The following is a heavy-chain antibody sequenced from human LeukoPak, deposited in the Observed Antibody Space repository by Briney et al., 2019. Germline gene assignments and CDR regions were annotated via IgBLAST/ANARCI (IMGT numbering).Heavy chain of an antibody. D-gene: IGHD2-15*01. Sequence: SETLSLTCTVSGGSISSSSYYWGWIRQPPGKGLEWIGSIYYSGSTYYNSSLKSRVTISVDTSKNQFSLKLSSMTDADTAVYYCAREIGRMGVAASSKFDPWGQGTLVTVAS. J-gene: IGHJ5*02. V-gene: IGHV4-39*02. CDR2: IYYSGST. CDR1: GGSISSSSYY. CDR3: AREIGRMGVAASSKFDP.